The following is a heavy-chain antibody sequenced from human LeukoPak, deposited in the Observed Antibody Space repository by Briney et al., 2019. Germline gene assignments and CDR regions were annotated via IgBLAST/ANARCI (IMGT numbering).Heavy chain of an antibody. CDR1: GYTFTGYY. CDR3: ARGSSSWYSRQDY. Sequence: ASVKDSCKASGYTFTGYYMHWVRQAPGQGLEWMGWINPNSGGTNYAQKFQGRVTMTRDTSISTAYMELSRLRSDDTAVYYCARGSSSWYSRQDYWGQGTLVTVSS. V-gene: IGHV1-2*02. CDR2: INPNSGGT. D-gene: IGHD6-13*01. J-gene: IGHJ4*02.